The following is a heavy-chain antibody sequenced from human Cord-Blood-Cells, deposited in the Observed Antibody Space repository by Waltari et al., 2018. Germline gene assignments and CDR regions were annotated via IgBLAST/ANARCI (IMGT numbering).Heavy chain of an antibody. CDR1: GYTFTGSY. CDR3: ARTSIVGATRYYYYGMDV. D-gene: IGHD1-26*01. Sequence: QVQLVQSGAEVKKPGASVKVSCKASGYTFTGSYMHWVRQAPGQGLEWMVWINPNSGGTNYAQKFQGWVTMTRDTSISTAYMELSRLRSDDTAVYYCARTSIVGATRYYYYGMDVWGQGTTVTVSS. V-gene: IGHV1-2*04. CDR2: INPNSGGT. J-gene: IGHJ6*02.